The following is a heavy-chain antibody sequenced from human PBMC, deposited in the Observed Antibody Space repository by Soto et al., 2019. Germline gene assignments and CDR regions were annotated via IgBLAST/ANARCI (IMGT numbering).Heavy chain of an antibody. CDR1: GFTFSNYA. Sequence: EVQVLESGGGLVQPGGSLRLSCAASGFTFSNYAMSWVRQAPGKGLEWVSGISAGGGGTFYADSVKGRFTISRDNSKNTMYLQMDSLRADDRAVYCCATGSGNYYPGWFDPWGQGTLVTVSS. D-gene: IGHD1-26*01. V-gene: IGHV3-23*01. J-gene: IGHJ5*02. CDR3: ATGSGNYYPGWFDP. CDR2: ISAGGGGT.